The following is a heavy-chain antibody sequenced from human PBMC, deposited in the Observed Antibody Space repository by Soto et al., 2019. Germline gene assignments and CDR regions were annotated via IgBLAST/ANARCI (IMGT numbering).Heavy chain of an antibody. CDR2: VHNGGST. Sequence: QLQLQESGPGLVKPSETLSLTCTVSGDSVSSSSNYWGWIRQPPGKGLEWIGSVHNGGSTYYSPSLKSRVTISADTSKNQFSLNLSSVTAADTAVYYCARGLSSPSATGVWGQGTLVTVSS. V-gene: IGHV4-39*01. CDR1: GDSVSSSSNY. CDR3: ARGLSSPSATGV. J-gene: IGHJ4*02. D-gene: IGHD6-6*01.